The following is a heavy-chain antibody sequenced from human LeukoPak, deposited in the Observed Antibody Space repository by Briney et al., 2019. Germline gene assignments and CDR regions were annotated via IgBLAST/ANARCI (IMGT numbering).Heavy chain of an antibody. CDR3: AKEAAMVYFDY. Sequence: GGSLRLSCAASGFTFSSYGMHWVRHAPGKGLEWVAVIWYDGSNKYYADSVKGRFTISRDNSKNTLYLQMNSLRAEDTAVYYCAKEAAMVYFDYWGQGTLVTVSS. D-gene: IGHD5-18*01. J-gene: IGHJ4*02. CDR2: IWYDGSNK. CDR1: GFTFSSYG. V-gene: IGHV3-33*06.